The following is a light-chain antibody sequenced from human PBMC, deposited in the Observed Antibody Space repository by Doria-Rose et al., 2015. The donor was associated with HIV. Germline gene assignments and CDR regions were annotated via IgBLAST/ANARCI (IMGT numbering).Light chain of an antibody. CDR3: HQYGTSWT. Sequence: TQSPGTLPLSPGERATLSCRASQSFSSTYLAWYQRKPGQAPSLLIYVGSTRATGIPDRFSASGSGTDFTLTINRLEPEDFALYYCHQYGTSWTFGQGTKVEI. J-gene: IGKJ1*01. CDR2: VGS. CDR1: QSFSSTY. V-gene: IGKV3-20*01.